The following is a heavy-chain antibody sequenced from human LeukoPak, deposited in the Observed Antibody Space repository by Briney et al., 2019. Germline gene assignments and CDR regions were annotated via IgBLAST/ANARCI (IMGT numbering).Heavy chain of an antibody. CDR1: GGYIGSYY. CDR2: IYTSENT. D-gene: IGHD4-17*01. Sequence: PSETLSLTCTASGGYIGSYYWSWIRQPPGKGLEWIGRIYTSENTDYNPSLKSRVTMSVDMSTSQFSLRLTSVTAADTAVYYCAREGDYGDYSKSFYYMDVWGKGTTVTVSS. V-gene: IGHV4-4*07. CDR3: AREGDYGDYSKSFYYMDV. J-gene: IGHJ6*03.